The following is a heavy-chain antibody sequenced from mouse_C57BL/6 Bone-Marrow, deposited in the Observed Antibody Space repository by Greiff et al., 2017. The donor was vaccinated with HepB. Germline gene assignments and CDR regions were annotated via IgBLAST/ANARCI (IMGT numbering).Heavy chain of an antibody. D-gene: IGHD6-1*01. J-gene: IGHJ4*01. V-gene: IGHV1-22*01. Sequence: EVQLQQSGPELVKPGASVKMSCKASGYTFTDYNMHWVKQSHGKSLEWIGYINPNNGGTSYNQKFKGKATLTVNKSSSTAYMELRSLTSEDSAVYYCARDELVRSFCYAGDYWGQGTSVTVSS. CDR1: GYTFTDYN. CDR2: INPNNGGT. CDR3: ARDELVRSFCYAGDY.